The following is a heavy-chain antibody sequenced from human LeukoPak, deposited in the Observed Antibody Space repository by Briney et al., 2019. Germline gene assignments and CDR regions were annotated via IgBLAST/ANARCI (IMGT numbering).Heavy chain of an antibody. V-gene: IGHV3-30*02. CDR3: AKDAPPYCSGGSCYSDY. J-gene: IGHJ4*02. Sequence: GGSLRLSCAASGFTFSSYGMHWVRQAPGKGLEWVAFIRYDGSNKYYADSVKGRFTISRDNSKNTLYLQMNSLRAEDTAVYYCAKDAPPYCSGGSCYSDYWGQGTLVTVSS. CDR2: IRYDGSNK. CDR1: GFTFSSYG. D-gene: IGHD2-15*01.